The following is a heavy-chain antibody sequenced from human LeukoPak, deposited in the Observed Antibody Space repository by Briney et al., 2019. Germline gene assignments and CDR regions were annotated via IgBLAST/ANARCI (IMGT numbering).Heavy chain of an antibody. CDR2: ISAYNGDT. J-gene: IGHJ6*03. CDR3: ARDSGLNDILTGYSKREQGYYYYYMDV. V-gene: IGHV1-18*01. Sequence: ASVKVSCKASGYTFNSYGISWVRQAPGQGLEWMGWISAYNGDTVSAQKFEGRVTMTTDTSTSTAYMELRSLRFDDTAVYYCARDSGLNDILTGYSKREQGYYYYYMDVRGKGITVIVSS. CDR1: GYTFNSYG. D-gene: IGHD3-9*01.